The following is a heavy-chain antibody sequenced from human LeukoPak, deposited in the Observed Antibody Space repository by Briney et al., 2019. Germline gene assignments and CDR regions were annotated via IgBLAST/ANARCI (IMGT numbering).Heavy chain of an antibody. D-gene: IGHD1-26*01. CDR3: ARGGLYGGSPDY. J-gene: IGHJ4*02. Sequence: ASVKVSCKLSGYTFTSYGIGWVRQAPGQGLEWMAWISGYNGNTNYAQKLQGRVTMTTDTSTSTAYMELMSLRSDDTAVYYCARGGLYGGSPDYWGQGTLVIVSS. CDR1: GYTFTSYG. V-gene: IGHV1-18*01. CDR2: ISGYNGNT.